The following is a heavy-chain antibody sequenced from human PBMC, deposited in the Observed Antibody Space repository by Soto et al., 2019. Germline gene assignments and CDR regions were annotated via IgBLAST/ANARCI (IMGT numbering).Heavy chain of an antibody. J-gene: IGHJ6*02. CDR1: GGSVSSGSYY. D-gene: IGHD6-6*01. V-gene: IGHV4-61*01. Sequence: SETLSLTCTVSGGSVSSGSYYWSWIRQPPGKGLEWIGYIYYSGSTNYTPSLKSRVTISVDTSKNQFSLKLSSVTAADTAVYYCARAGSSAYYYYYGMDVWGQGTTVTVSS. CDR3: ARAGSSAYYYYYGMDV. CDR2: IYYSGST.